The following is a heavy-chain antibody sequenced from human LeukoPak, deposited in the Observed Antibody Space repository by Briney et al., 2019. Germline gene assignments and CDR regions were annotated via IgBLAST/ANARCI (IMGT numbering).Heavy chain of an antibody. CDR2: IYYSGST. V-gene: IGHV4-59*08. CDR3: ARQLANWFDS. CDR1: GGSISSYY. J-gene: IGHJ5*01. D-gene: IGHD6-13*01. Sequence: NPSETLSLTCTVSGGSISSYYWSWIRQPPGKGLEWIGYIYYSGSTNYNPSLKSRVTISVDTSKNQFSLKLSSVTAADTAVYYCARQLANWFDSWGQGTLVTVSS.